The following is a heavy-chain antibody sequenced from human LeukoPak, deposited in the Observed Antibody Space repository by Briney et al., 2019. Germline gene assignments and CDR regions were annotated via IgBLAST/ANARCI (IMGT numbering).Heavy chain of an antibody. J-gene: IGHJ4*02. CDR3: AKGSGYDTDFDY. CDR1: GFSFDICA. D-gene: IGHD3-9*01. CDR2: IGGPTET. V-gene: IGHV3-23*01. Sequence: GGSLSLSCVASGFSFDICAMSWVRQAPGKGPEWVSSIGGPTETFYADSVKGRFTVSRDNSQNTLYLQMNSLRAEDTAVYYCAKGSGYDTDFDYWGQGTLATVSS.